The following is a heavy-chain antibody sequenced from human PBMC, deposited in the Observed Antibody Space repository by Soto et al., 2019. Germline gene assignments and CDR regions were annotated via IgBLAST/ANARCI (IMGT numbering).Heavy chain of an antibody. D-gene: IGHD3-3*01. J-gene: IGHJ6*02. CDR1: GFTFSSYG. Sequence: GGSLSLSCAASGFTFSSYGMHWVRQAPGKGLEWVAVISYDGSNKYYADSVKGRFTISRDNSKNTLYLQMNSLRAEDTAVYYCAKGTSDYDFWSGYYKVGYYYYGMDVWGQGTTVTVSS. CDR2: ISYDGSNK. CDR3: AKGTSDYDFWSGYYKVGYYYYGMDV. V-gene: IGHV3-30*18.